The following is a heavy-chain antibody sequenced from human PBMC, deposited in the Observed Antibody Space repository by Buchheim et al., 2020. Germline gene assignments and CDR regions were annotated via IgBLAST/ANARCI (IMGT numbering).Heavy chain of an antibody. CDR1: GDSISSGDYC. V-gene: IGHV4-31*03. Sequence: QVQLQESGPGLVKPSQTLSLTCTVSGDSISSGDYCCTWVRQHPGKGLEWIRYLYYSGNTYYNPSLKSRVTISVDTSKNQFSLKLSSVTAADTAVYYCARRSTSGNFDYWGQGTL. CDR2: LYYSGNT. CDR3: ARRSTSGNFDY. D-gene: IGHD6-13*01. J-gene: IGHJ4*02.